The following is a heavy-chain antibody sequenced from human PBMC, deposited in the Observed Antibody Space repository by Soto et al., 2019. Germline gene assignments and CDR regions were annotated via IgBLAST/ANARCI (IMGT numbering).Heavy chain of an antibody. CDR2: IYYTGST. CDR3: VRGPHCSGGSCYNWFDP. J-gene: IGHJ5*02. V-gene: IGHV4-31*03. D-gene: IGHD2-15*01. Sequence: SETLSLTCTVSGGSISTSGYYWTWIRQHPGRGLEWIGNIYYTGSTDYNPSLKSRLTISVDTSKNQFSLKLSSVTAADTAVYYCVRGPHCSGGSCYNWFDPWGQGTLVTVSS. CDR1: GGSISTSGYY.